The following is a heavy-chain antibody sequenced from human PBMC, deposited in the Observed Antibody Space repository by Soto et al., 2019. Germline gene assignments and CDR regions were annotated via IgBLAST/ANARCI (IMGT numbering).Heavy chain of an antibody. J-gene: IGHJ3*02. CDR1: GGSISSYF. D-gene: IGHD2-15*01. CDR3: ARDIHCSGGSCYGTPGAFDI. CDR2: VYYTGST. Sequence: PSETLSLTCTVPGGSISSYFWSWIRQPPGKGLEWIGYVYYTGSTNHNPSLKSRVTISVDTSKNQFSLKLTSVTAVDTAVYYCARDIHCSGGSCYGTPGAFDIWGQGTMVTVS. V-gene: IGHV4-59*01.